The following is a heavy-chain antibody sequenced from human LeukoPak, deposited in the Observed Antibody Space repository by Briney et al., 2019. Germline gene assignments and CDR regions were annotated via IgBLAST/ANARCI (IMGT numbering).Heavy chain of an antibody. J-gene: IGHJ6*03. Sequence: GGSLRLSWAASGFTFSSYSMNWVRQAPGKGLEWVSSISSSSSYIYDADSVKGRFTISRDNAKNSLYLQMNSLRAEDTAVYYCARVSAAITSNYYYYYMDFWGKGTTVTVSS. CDR1: GFTFSSYS. CDR3: ARVSAAITSNYYYYYMDF. V-gene: IGHV3-21*01. D-gene: IGHD2-2*02. CDR2: ISSSSSYI.